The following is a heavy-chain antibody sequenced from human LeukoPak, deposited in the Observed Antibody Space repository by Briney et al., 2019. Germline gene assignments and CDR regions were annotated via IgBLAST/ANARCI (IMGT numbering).Heavy chain of an antibody. CDR2: INPSGGST. V-gene: IGHV1-46*01. Sequence: ASVKVFCKASGYTFTSYYMHWVRQAPGQGLEWMGIINPSGGSTSYAQKFQGRVTMTRDTSTSTVYMELSSLRSEDTAVYYCAREGSSGNWFDPWGQGTLVTVSS. CDR3: AREGSSGNWFDP. D-gene: IGHD3-10*01. J-gene: IGHJ5*02. CDR1: GYTFTSYY.